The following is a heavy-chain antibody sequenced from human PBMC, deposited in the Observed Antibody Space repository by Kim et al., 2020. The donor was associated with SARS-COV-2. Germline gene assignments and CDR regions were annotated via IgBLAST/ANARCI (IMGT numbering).Heavy chain of an antibody. V-gene: IGHV3-23*01. CDR3: AKRVVVTVITGGFDI. D-gene: IGHD2-21*02. CDR2: ISGSGGST. Sequence: GGSLRLSCAASGFTFSSYAMSWVRQAPGKGLEWVSGISGSGGSTNYADSVKGRFTISRDNSKNTLYLQMNSLRAEDTAVYYCAKRVVVTVITGGFDIWGQGTMVTVSS. J-gene: IGHJ3*02. CDR1: GFTFSSYA.